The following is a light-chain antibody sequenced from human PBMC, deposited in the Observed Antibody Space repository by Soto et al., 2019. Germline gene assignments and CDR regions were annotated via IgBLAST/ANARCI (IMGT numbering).Light chain of an antibody. CDR3: QSVDGTTLV. J-gene: IGLJ3*02. CDR1: SGSIVSNY. V-gene: IGLV6-57*02. CDR2: EDN. Sequence: NFMLTQPRSVSESPGKTVIISCTGSSGSIVSNYVQWYQQRPGSAPPTVIYEDNQRRFGVPDRFSGSIDSTSNSASLTISELKTEDEADYYCQSVDGTTLVFGGGTKLTVL.